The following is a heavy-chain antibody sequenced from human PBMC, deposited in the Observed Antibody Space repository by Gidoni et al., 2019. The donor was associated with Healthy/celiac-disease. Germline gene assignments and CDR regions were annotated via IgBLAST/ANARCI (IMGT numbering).Heavy chain of an antibody. V-gene: IGHV3-43*01. Sequence: EVQLVESGGVVVQPGGSLRLSCAASGFTFDDYTMHWVRQAPGKGLEWVSLISWDGCSTYYSDSVKGRFTSSRDKNKNSPYLQMNSLRTEDTALYYCAKDTLAHSYYYDSSGYYYYYGMDVWGQGTTVTVSS. D-gene: IGHD3-22*01. J-gene: IGHJ6*02. CDR1: GFTFDDYT. CDR2: ISWDGCST. CDR3: AKDTLAHSYYYDSSGYYYYYGMDV.